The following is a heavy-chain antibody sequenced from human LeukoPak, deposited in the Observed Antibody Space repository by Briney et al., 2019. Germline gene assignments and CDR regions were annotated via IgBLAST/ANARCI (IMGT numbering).Heavy chain of an antibody. D-gene: IGHD5-24*01. CDR3: ARDGNRDGFNLYDY. CDR1: GFTVSSNY. V-gene: IGHV3-53*01. CDR2: IYSGGST. Sequence: PGGSLRLSCAASGFTVSSNYVSWVRQAPGKGLEWVSVIYSGGSTYYADSVKGRFTISRDNSKNTLYLQMNSLRAEDTAVYYCARDGNRDGFNLYDYWGQGTLVTVSS. J-gene: IGHJ4*02.